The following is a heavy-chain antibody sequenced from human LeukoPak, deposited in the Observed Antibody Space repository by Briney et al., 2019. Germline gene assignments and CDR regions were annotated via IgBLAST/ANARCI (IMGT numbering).Heavy chain of an antibody. CDR2: IWFDGSNN. CDR1: GFTFSTYG. J-gene: IGHJ4*02. Sequence: GGSLRLSCAASGFTFSTYGMHWVRQAPGKGLEWVAIIWFDGSNNNYADSVKGRFTISRDNSKNTLYLHMNSLRAEDTAVYYCARDHGSAYVDYWGQGTQLTVSS. V-gene: IGHV3-33*01. D-gene: IGHD3-22*01. CDR3: ARDHGSAYVDY.